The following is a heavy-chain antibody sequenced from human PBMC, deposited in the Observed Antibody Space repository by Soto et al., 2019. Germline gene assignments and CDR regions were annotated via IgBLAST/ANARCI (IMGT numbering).Heavy chain of an antibody. CDR3: ARGYCSGGNCYSGMDV. CDR1: GGTFSTHA. V-gene: IGHV1-69*01. J-gene: IGHJ6*02. CDR2: IIPISGTP. Sequence: QVPLVQSGAEVQKPGSSVKVSCKASGGTFSTHAIIWVRQAPGHGLEWMGGIIPISGTPYYTQKFQGRVTITADEPTSTAFMELSSLKSDDTAVFYCARGYCSGGNCYSGMDVWGQGTMVTVSS. D-gene: IGHD2-15*01.